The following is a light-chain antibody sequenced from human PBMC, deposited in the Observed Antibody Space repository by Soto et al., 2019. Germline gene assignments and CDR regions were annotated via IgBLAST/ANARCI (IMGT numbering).Light chain of an antibody. J-gene: IGKJ4*01. CDR1: QSVSSSD. CDR3: QQYGSTPLT. V-gene: IGKV3-20*01. Sequence: EIVLTQSPGTLSLSPGERATLSCRASQSVSSSDLAWYQQKPGQAPRLLIYAASSRATGIPDRFSGSGSGTVFTLTISRLEPEDFAVFYCQQYGSTPLTFGGGTKVEI. CDR2: AAS.